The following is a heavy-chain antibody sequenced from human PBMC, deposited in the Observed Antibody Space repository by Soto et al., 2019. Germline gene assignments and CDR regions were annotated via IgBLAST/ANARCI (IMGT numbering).Heavy chain of an antibody. D-gene: IGHD2-2*01. Sequence: ASVKVSCKASGYTFTSYGISWVRQAPGQGLEWMGWISAYNGNTNYAQKLQGRVTMTTDTSTSTAYMELRSLRSDDTAVYYCASPYQREGAFDIWGQGTMVTVSS. J-gene: IGHJ3*02. CDR3: ASPYQREGAFDI. V-gene: IGHV1-18*01. CDR2: ISAYNGNT. CDR1: GYTFTSYG.